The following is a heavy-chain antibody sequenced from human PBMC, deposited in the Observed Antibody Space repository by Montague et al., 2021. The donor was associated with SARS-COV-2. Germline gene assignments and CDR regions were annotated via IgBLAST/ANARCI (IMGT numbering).Heavy chain of an antibody. CDR2: IHHSGST. Sequence: LSLPFSFSFFSFIVHSFIFILHPPSNLLYYIREIHHSGSTNYNPSLKIPLTISFSTSQNHFSLKLSSVTAADTAVYYCARVGIRYIFQRGFQYYYWMDVCRRGT. J-gene: IGHJ6*03. V-gene: IGHV4-34*01. CDR3: ARVGIRYIFQRGFQYYYWMDV. D-gene: IGHD3-3*02. CDR1: FFSFIVHS.